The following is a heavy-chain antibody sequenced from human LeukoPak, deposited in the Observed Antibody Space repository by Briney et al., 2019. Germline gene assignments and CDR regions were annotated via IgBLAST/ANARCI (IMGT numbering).Heavy chain of an antibody. CDR2: IIPIFGTA. Sequence: GASVKVSCKASGGTFSSYAISWVRQAPGQGLEWMGGIIPIFGTANYAQKFQGRVTITADESTSTAYMELSSLRSEDTAVYYCARAPTEDPYYYGMDVWGQGTTVTVSS. J-gene: IGHJ6*02. CDR3: ARAPTEDPYYYGMDV. V-gene: IGHV1-69*13. CDR1: GGTFSSYA.